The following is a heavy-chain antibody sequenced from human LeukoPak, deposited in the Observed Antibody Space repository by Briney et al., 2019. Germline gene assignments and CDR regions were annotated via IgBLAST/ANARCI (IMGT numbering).Heavy chain of an antibody. J-gene: IGHJ4*02. D-gene: IGHD3-22*01. Sequence: ASVKVSCKVSGYTLTELSMHWVRQAPGKGLEWMGGFDPEDGETIYAQKFQGRVTMTEDTSTDTAYMELSSLRSEDTAVYYCARHPGYYDSSGYYPSFDYWGQGTLVTVSS. CDR3: ARHPGYYDSSGYYPSFDY. CDR1: GYTLTELS. V-gene: IGHV1-24*01. CDR2: FDPEDGET.